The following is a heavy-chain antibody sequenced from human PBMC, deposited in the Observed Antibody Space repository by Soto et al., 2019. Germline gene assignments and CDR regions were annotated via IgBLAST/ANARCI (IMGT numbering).Heavy chain of an antibody. CDR1: GYTFTGYY. Sequence: ASVKVSCKASGYTFTGYYMHWVRQAPGQGLEWMGWINPNSGGTNYAQKFQGRVTMTRDTSISTAYMELSRLGSDDTAVYYCARARAAAGTGGMDVWGQGTTVTVSS. D-gene: IGHD6-13*01. V-gene: IGHV1-2*02. CDR2: INPNSGGT. CDR3: ARARAAAGTGGMDV. J-gene: IGHJ6*02.